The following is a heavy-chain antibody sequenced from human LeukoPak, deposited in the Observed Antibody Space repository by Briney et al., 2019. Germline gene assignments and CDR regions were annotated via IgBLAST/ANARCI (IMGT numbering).Heavy chain of an antibody. D-gene: IGHD2-2*01. CDR2: IIPILGIA. V-gene: IGHV1-69*04. Sequence: ASVKVSCKASGGTLSNYAISWVRQAPGQGLEWMGRIIPILGIANYAQKFQGRVTITADKSTSTAYMELSSLRSEDTAVYYCARVTCSSTSCYVSNNWFDPWGQGTLVTVSS. CDR3: ARVTCSSTSCYVSNNWFDP. J-gene: IGHJ5*02. CDR1: GGTLSNYA.